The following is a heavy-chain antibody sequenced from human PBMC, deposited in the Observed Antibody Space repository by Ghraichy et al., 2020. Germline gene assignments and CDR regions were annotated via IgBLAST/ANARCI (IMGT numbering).Heavy chain of an antibody. V-gene: IGHV4-39*07. J-gene: IGHJ4*02. Sequence: SETLSLICTVSGGSISSSTYYWGWIRQPPGKGLEWIGSFYYSGNTYYNPSLKSRVTISVDTSKNQFSLKLSSVTAADTAVYYCARDRGPTTVTTLDYWGQGTLVSVSS. CDR2: FYYSGNT. D-gene: IGHD4-17*01. CDR3: ARDRGPTTVTTLDY. CDR1: GGSISSSTYY.